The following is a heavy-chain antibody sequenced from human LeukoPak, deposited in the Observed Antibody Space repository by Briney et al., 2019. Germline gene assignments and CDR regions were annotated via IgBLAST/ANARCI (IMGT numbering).Heavy chain of an antibody. J-gene: IGHJ4*02. CDR3: AKDRAPITVFGVAPTASFDY. CDR1: RFTFSNYA. Sequence: GGSLRLSCAASRFTFSNYAMSWVRQAPGKGLEWVSAISVGGDTYYADSVRGRFTISRDSSKSTLYLQMNSLRAEGTAIYYCAKDRAPITVFGVAPTASFDYWGQGTLVTVSS. CDR2: ISVGGDT. V-gene: IGHV3-23*01. D-gene: IGHD3-3*01.